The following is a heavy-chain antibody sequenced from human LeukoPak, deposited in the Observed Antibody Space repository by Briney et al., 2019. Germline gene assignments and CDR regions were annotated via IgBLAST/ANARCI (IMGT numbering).Heavy chain of an antibody. CDR3: AKGTERYSKNFDY. V-gene: IGHV3-23*01. D-gene: IGHD3-9*01. CDR1: GFTFSSYG. CDR2: ISGSGGST. J-gene: IGHJ4*02. Sequence: GGSLRLSCAASGFTFSSYGMSWVRQAPGKGLEWVSTISGSGGSTYYADSVKGRFTISRDNSKNTLYLQMNSLRVEDTAVYYCAKGTERYSKNFDYWGQGILVSVSS.